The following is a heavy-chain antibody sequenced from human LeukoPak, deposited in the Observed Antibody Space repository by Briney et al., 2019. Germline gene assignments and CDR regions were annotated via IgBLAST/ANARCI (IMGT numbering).Heavy chain of an antibody. CDR2: ISSSSSYI. CDR3: ARDPTTSLPYGSGSCFDY. V-gene: IGHV3-21*01. CDR1: GFTFSSYS. D-gene: IGHD3-10*01. Sequence: GGSLRLSCAASGFTFSSYSMNWVRQAPGKGLEWVSSISSSSSYIYYADSVKGRFTISRDNAKNSLYLQMNSLRAEDTAVYYCARDPTTSLPYGSGSCFDYWGQGTLVTVSS. J-gene: IGHJ4*02.